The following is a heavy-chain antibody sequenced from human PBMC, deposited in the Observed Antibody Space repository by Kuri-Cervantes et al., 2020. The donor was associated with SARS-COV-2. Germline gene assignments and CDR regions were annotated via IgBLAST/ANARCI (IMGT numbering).Heavy chain of an antibody. Sequence: SETLSLTCSVSGGSISSYYWSWIRQPPGKGLEWIGNIYFTGNTNYSPALGSRVTISIDTPKNQFSLMLGSLTAADTAVYYCARGGTYYYDRSGFDWFDPWGQGTLVTVSS. V-gene: IGHV4-59*01. CDR1: GGSISSYY. D-gene: IGHD3-22*01. CDR2: IYFTGNT. J-gene: IGHJ5*02. CDR3: ARGGTYYYDRSGFDWFDP.